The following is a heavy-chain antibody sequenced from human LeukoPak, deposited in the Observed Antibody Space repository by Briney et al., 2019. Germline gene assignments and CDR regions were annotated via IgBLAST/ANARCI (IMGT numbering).Heavy chain of an antibody. J-gene: IGHJ5*02. CDR2: IWYDGSNK. D-gene: IGHD2-2*01. V-gene: IGHV3-33*01. CDR1: GFTFSNYG. CDR3: ARDAVYCSSTSCHAPHWLTH. Sequence: PGRSLRLSCAASGFTFSNYGMHWVRQAPGKGLEGVAVIWYDGSNKCYADSVKGRFTISRDNAKNSLYLQMNSLRAEDTAVYYCARDAVYCSSTSCHAPHWLTHWGQGTLVTVSS.